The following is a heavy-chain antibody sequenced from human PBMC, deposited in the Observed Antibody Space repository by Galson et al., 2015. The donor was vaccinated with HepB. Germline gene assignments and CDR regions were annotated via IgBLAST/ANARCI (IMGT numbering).Heavy chain of an antibody. Sequence: SVKVSCKASGGTFSSYAISWVRQAPGQGLEWMGGIIPIFGTANYAQKFQGRVTITADGSTSTAYMELSSLRSEDTAVYYCNYVVVPAARGFDYWGQGTLVTVSS. CDR3: NYVVVPAARGFDY. D-gene: IGHD2-2*01. CDR1: GGTFSSYA. V-gene: IGHV1-69*13. J-gene: IGHJ4*02. CDR2: IIPIFGTA.